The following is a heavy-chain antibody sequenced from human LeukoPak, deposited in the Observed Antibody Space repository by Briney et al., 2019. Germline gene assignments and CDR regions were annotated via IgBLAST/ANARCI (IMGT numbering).Heavy chain of an antibody. CDR2: IKQDGSEK. J-gene: IGHJ4*02. CDR1: GFTFSSYW. D-gene: IGHD3-22*01. CDR3: ASGYYDSSGYYGG. V-gene: IGHV3-7*01. Sequence: GGSLRLSCLASGFTFSSYWMHWVRQAPGKGLEWVANIKQDGSEKYYVDSVKGRFTISRDNAKNSLYLQMNSLRAEDTAVYYCASGYYDSSGYYGGWGQGTLVTVSS.